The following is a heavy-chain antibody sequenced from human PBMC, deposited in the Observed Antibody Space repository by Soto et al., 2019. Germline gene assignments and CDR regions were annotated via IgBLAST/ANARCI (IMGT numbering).Heavy chain of an antibody. CDR1: GGSVSSGSYY. D-gene: IGHD6-19*01. J-gene: IGHJ6*02. CDR3: ARDRQWLGHYYHGMDV. CDR2: IYYSGST. Sequence: QVQLQESGPGLVKPSETLSLTCTVSGGSVSSGSYYWSWIRQPPGKGLEWIGYIYYSGSTNYNPSLKSRVTNSVDTSKNQFSLKLRSVTAADTAVYYWARDRQWLGHYYHGMDVWGQGTTVTVSS. V-gene: IGHV4-61*01.